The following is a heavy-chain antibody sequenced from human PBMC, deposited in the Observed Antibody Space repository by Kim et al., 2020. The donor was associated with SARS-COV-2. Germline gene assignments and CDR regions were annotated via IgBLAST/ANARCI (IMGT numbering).Heavy chain of an antibody. Sequence: ASVKVSCKASGYTFTSYGISWVRQAPGQGLEWMGWISAYNGNTNYAQKLQGRVTMTTDTSTSTAYMELRSLRSDDTAVYYCARASGTTNYYYYYGMDVWGQGTTVTVSS. CDR3: ARASGTTNYYYYYGMDV. CDR1: GYTFTSYG. V-gene: IGHV1-18*01. CDR2: ISAYNGNT. J-gene: IGHJ6*02. D-gene: IGHD1-1*01.